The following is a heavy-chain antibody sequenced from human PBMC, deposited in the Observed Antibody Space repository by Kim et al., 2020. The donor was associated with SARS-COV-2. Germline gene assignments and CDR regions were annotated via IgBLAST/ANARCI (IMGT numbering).Heavy chain of an antibody. Sequence: NPSLKSRVTISVDTSKTQFSLKLNFVTAADTAMYYCVRLGCSATSCTTFDYWGQGTLVTVSS. D-gene: IGHD2-2*01. V-gene: IGHV4-59*08. CDR3: VRLGCSATSCTTFDY. J-gene: IGHJ4*02.